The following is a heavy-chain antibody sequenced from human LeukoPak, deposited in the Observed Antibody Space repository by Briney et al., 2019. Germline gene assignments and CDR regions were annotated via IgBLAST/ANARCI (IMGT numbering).Heavy chain of an antibody. V-gene: IGHV3-11*01. Sequence: GGSLGLSCAASGFTFSDSFMNWIRQAPGKGLEWLSYISHSGSNLDYAESVRGRFTISRDNANHSLYLQINSLRAEDTAVHYCARGDSSGVPDYWGQGTLVTVSS. CDR3: ARGDSSGVPDY. CDR1: GFTFSDSF. D-gene: IGHD3-22*01. J-gene: IGHJ4*02. CDR2: ISHSGSNL.